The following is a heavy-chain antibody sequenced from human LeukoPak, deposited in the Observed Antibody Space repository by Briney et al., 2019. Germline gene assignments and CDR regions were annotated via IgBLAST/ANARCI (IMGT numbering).Heavy chain of an antibody. CDR2: INASGGST. J-gene: IGHJ6*03. V-gene: IGHV1-46*01. CDR1: GYTFTRYY. D-gene: IGHD1-14*01. CDR3: ARSSGRSPNRDYMDV. Sequence: ASVKVSCKASGYTFTRYYMHWVRQAAGQGLECMGIINASGGSTSYAQKFQGRVTMTRDTSTSTVYMELSSLRSDDTAMYYCARSSGRSPNRDYMDVWGKGTTVTISS.